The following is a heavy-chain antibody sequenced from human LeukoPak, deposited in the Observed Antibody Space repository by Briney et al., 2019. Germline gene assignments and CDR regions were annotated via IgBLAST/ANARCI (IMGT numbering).Heavy chain of an antibody. V-gene: IGHV4-39*01. J-gene: IGHJ4*02. Sequence: PSETLSLTCTVSGDSISGSGHHWGWIRQAPGKGLEWIGSIYYSGETCYNPSLKSRVTISVDTSKNQFSLKLSSVTAADTAVYYCARSSTGWSHYWGQGNLVIVSS. CDR2: IYYSGET. D-gene: IGHD2-2*01. CDR3: ARSSTGWSHY. CDR1: GDSISGSGHH.